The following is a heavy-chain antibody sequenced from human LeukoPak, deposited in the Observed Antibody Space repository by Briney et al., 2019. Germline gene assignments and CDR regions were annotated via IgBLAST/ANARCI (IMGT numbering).Heavy chain of an antibody. J-gene: IGHJ4*02. CDR2: INHSGST. V-gene: IGHV4-34*01. CDR1: GGSFSGYY. CDR3: ARRWRYSSGYPDY. Sequence: SETLSLTCAVYGGSFSGYYWSWIRQPPGKGLEWIGEINHSGSTNYNPSLKSRVTISVDTSKNQFSLKLSSVTAADTAVYYCARRWRYSSGYPDYWGQGTLVTVSS. D-gene: IGHD3-22*01.